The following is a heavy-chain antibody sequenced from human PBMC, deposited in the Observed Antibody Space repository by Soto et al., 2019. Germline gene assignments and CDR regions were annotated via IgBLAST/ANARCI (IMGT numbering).Heavy chain of an antibody. CDR2: IYWNDDK. CDR3: ARDMHAGFTHYFDP. Sequence: SGPTLVNPTQTLTLTCTFSGFSLSTSGVGVGWIRQPPGKALEWLALIYWNDDKRYSPSLKSRLTITKDTSKNQVVLTMTNMDPVDTAVYYCARDMHAGFTHYFDPWGQGTLVTVSS. D-gene: IGHD1-26*01. CDR1: GFSLSTSGVG. J-gene: IGHJ5*02. V-gene: IGHV2-5*01.